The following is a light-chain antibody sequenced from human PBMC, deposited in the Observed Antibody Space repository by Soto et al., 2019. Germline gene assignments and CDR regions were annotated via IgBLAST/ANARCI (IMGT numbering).Light chain of an antibody. V-gene: IGKV3-20*01. CDR1: QSVSTRS. CDR2: GAS. CDR3: QQYDSSSRP. J-gene: IGKJ1*01. Sequence: EIVLTQSPGTLSLSPGERATLSCRASQSVSTRSLAWYQQKPGQAPRLLISGASSRAADIPDRFSGSGSGTDFTLTINRLEPEDFAVYYCQQYDSSSRPFGQGTKVDIK.